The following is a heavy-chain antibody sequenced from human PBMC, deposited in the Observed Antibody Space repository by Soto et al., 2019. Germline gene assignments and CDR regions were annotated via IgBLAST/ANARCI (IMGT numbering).Heavy chain of an antibody. CDR2: ISYDGSNK. CDR3: AREYPMNDFWSGYSLVRALDAFDI. CDR1: GFTFSSYG. V-gene: IGHV3-30*03. J-gene: IGHJ3*02. D-gene: IGHD3-3*01. Sequence: GGLLRLSCAACGFTFSSYGMHWVRQAPGKGLEWVAVISYDGSNKYYADSVKGRFTISRDNSKNTLYLQMNSLRAEDTAVYYCAREYPMNDFWSGYSLVRALDAFDIWGQGTMVTVSS.